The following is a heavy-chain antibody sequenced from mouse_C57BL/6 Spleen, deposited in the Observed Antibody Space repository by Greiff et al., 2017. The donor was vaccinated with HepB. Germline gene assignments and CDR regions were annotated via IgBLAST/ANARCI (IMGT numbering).Heavy chain of an antibody. Sequence: VMLVESGAELAKPGASVKLSCKASGYTFTSYWMHWVKQRPGQGLEWIGYINPSSGYTKYNQKFKDKATLTADKSSSTAYMQLSNLTYEDSAVDYSARSNGNSYYFDYWGQGTTLTVSS. D-gene: IGHD2-1*01. CDR2: INPSSGYT. CDR3: ARSNGNSYYFDY. V-gene: IGHV1-7*01. CDR1: GYTFTSYW. J-gene: IGHJ2*01.